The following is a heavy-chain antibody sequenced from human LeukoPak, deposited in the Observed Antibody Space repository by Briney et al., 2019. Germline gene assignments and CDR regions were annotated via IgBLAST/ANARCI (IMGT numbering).Heavy chain of an antibody. CDR2: IYHSGST. CDR1: GYSFSSGYH. CDR3: ARPIAVAGTRYFDL. D-gene: IGHD6-19*01. Sequence: SETLSLTCTVSGYSFSSGYHWGWTRQPPGKGLEWIASIYHSGSTYYKSSLKSRVTISVDTSKNQFSLKLSSVTAADTAVYYCARPIAVAGTRYFDLWGRGTLVTVSS. J-gene: IGHJ2*01. V-gene: IGHV4-38-2*02.